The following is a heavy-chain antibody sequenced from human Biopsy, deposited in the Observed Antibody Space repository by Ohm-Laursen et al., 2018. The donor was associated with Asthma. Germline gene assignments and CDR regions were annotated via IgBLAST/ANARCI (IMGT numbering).Heavy chain of an antibody. CDR1: GYSFATNA. V-gene: IGHV1-3*01. CDR3: ARSAETYSGFDSNYYGMDV. CDR2: FNPGNGNA. J-gene: IGHJ6*02. Sequence: VASVKVSCNASGYSFATNAMHWVRQAPGQRPEWMGWFNPGNGNAKVSGKFQGRVSITRDTSATTAYLEVSSLTSEDTAVYYCARSAETYSGFDSNYYGMDVWGQGTRVTVSS. D-gene: IGHD5-12*01.